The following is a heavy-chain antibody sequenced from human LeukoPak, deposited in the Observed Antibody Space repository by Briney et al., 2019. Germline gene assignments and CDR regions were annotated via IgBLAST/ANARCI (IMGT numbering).Heavy chain of an antibody. V-gene: IGHV4-39*07. CDR2: IYYSGST. J-gene: IGHJ4*02. CDR3: ARVFYGEIDY. Sequence: SETLSLTCTVSGGTISSSSYYWGWIRQPPGKGLEWIGSIYYSGSTYYNPSLKSRVTISVDTSKNQFSLKLRSVTAADTAVYYCARVFYGEIDYWGQGTLVTVSS. CDR1: GGTISSSSYY. D-gene: IGHD4-17*01.